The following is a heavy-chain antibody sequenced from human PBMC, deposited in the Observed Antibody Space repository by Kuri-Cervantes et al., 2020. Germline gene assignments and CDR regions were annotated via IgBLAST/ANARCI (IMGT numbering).Heavy chain of an antibody. Sequence: ASVKVSCKASGYTFTGYYMHWVRQAPGQGLEWMGWINPNSGGTNYAQKFQGRVTMTRVTSISTAYMELSSLRSEDTAVYYCARGHSSYYYDSSGQNFDYRGQGTLVTVSS. J-gene: IGHJ4*02. D-gene: IGHD3-22*01. CDR2: INPNSGGT. CDR1: GYTFTGYY. V-gene: IGHV1-2*02. CDR3: ARGHSSYYYDSSGQNFDY.